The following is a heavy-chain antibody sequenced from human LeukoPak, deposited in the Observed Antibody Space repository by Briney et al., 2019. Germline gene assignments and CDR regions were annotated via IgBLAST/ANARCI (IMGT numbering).Heavy chain of an antibody. D-gene: IGHD1-20*01. J-gene: IGHJ3*02. CDR2: INPNSGGT. Sequence: ASVKVSCKASGYTFTGYYMHWVRQAPGQGLEWVGWINPNSGGTNYARKFQGWVTMTRDTSISTAYMELSRLRSDDTAVYYCARGGITGTTRGPTRLNDAFDIWGQGTMVTVSS. CDR1: GYTFTGYY. CDR3: ARGGITGTTRGPTRLNDAFDI. V-gene: IGHV1-2*04.